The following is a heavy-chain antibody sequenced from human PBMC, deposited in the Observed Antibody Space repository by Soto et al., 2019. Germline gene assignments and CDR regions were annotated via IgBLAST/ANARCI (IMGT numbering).Heavy chain of an antibody. D-gene: IGHD2-15*01. Sequence: PSETLSLTCTVSGGSISSGGYYWSWIRQHPGKGLEWIGYIYYSGSTYYNPSLKSRVTISVDTSKNQFSLKLSSVTAADTAVYYCARLYSDYYYGMXVWGQGTTVTVSS. CDR3: ARLYSDYYYGMXV. CDR1: GGSISSGGYY. J-gene: IGHJ6*02. V-gene: IGHV4-31*03. CDR2: IYYSGST.